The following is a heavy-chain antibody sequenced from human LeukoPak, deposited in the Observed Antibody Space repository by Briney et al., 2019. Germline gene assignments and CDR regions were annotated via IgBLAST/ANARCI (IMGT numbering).Heavy chain of an antibody. J-gene: IGHJ4*02. CDR1: GYTFTSYY. Sequence: ASVKVSCKASGYTFTSYYMHWVRQAPGQGREWMGIINPSGGSTSYAQKFQGRVTMTGDTSTSTVYMELSSLRSEDTAVYYCARLSSGYYFDYWGQGTLVTVSS. D-gene: IGHD3-22*01. CDR2: INPSGGST. CDR3: ARLSSGYYFDY. V-gene: IGHV1-46*01.